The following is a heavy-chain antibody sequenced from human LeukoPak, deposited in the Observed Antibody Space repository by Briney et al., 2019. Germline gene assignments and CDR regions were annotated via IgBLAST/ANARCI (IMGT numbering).Heavy chain of an antibody. Sequence: SETLPLTCTVSGGSISSGSDYWSWIRQPAGKGLEWIGRVYTSGSTNYNPSLESRVTISVDTSKNQFSLNLSSVTAADTAVYYCAGGVTIVRGTSKHFDYWGQGTLVTVSS. D-gene: IGHD3-10*01. CDR3: AGGVTIVRGTSKHFDY. J-gene: IGHJ4*02. V-gene: IGHV4-61*02. CDR1: GGSISSGSDY. CDR2: VYTSGST.